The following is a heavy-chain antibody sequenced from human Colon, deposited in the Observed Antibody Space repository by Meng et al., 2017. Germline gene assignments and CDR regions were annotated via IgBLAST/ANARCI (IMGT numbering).Heavy chain of an antibody. CDR3: ARAGTYSLDF. CDR2: IYHNGNT. D-gene: IGHD1/OR15-1a*01. Sequence: SETLSLTCAVSGGSVSSYNWWSWVRQAPGKGLEWIGEIYHNGNTNYNPSLKSRVTMSVDNSKSEFSLRLSSVTAADTAMYYCARAGTYSLDFWGQGTLVNVSS. CDR1: GGSVSSYNW. J-gene: IGHJ4*02. V-gene: IGHV4-4*02.